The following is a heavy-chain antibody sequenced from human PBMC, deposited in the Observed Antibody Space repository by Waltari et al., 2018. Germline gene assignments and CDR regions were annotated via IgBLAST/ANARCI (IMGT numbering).Heavy chain of an antibody. D-gene: IGHD3-10*01. CDR2: INPESGAT. CDR1: GYTLTGYY. J-gene: IGHJ1*01. CDR3: AREGHSGTGDFQR. V-gene: IGHV1-2*02. Sequence: QVQLMQSGAEVRKPGASVKVSCKASGYTLTGYYLHWLRQAPGQGLEWMGAINPESGATDYARKFQGRVTMTRDTSINTAYMELTRLSSDDTAVYYCAREGHSGTGDFQRWGQGTLVTVSS.